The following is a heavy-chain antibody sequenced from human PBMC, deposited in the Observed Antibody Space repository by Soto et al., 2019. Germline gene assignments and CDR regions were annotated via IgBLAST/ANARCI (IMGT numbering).Heavy chain of an antibody. CDR2: IYRRRSP. Sequence: SETLSLTCGVFGGSFSGHIGSRILQTPGKGLEWTREIYRRRSPHHNPSLKSRVTISVDKSKNQSSLELSAVTAADTAVYYCARGNKSGYFGWLFIFDYWGQGTLVTVSS. CDR1: GGSFSGHI. J-gene: IGHJ4*02. D-gene: IGHD3-9*01. V-gene: IGHV4-34*01. CDR3: ARGNKSGYFGWLFIFDY.